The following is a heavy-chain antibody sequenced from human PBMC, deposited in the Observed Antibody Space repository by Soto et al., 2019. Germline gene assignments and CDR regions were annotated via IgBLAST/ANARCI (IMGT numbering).Heavy chain of an antibody. Sequence: QVQLQESGPGLVKPSQTLSLTCTVSGGSISSGDYYWSWIRQPRGKGLEWIGYIYYSGSTYYNPSLKSRVTISVDTSKNQFSLKLSSVTAADTAVYYCARDHYDAPGDYGYGIYFWGQGTTVTVSS. D-gene: IGHD3-3*01. V-gene: IGHV4-30-4*01. CDR2: IYYSGST. CDR1: GGSISSGDYY. J-gene: IGHJ6*02. CDR3: ARDHYDAPGDYGYGIYF.